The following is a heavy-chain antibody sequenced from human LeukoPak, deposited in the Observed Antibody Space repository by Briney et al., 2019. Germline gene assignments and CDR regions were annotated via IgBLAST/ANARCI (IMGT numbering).Heavy chain of an antibody. CDR3: ARVSGYDWESFYDS. Sequence: SETLSLTCTVSGGSISSYYWSWIRQPAGKGLEWIGRIYTSGSTNYNPSLKSRVAISVDTSKNQFSLKLSSVTAADTAVYYCARVSGYDWESFYDSWGQGTLVTVSS. D-gene: IGHD5-12*01. CDR1: GGSISSYY. J-gene: IGHJ4*02. CDR2: IYTSGST. V-gene: IGHV4-4*07.